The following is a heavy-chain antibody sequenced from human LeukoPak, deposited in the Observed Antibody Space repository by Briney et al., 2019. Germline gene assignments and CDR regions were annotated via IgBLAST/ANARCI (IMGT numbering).Heavy chain of an antibody. CDR3: ARAPPESGYDLDY. CDR2: ISSNGGST. D-gene: IGHD5-12*01. V-gene: IGHV3-64*01. Sequence: GGSLRLSCAASGFTFSSYAMHWVRQAPGKGLEYVSAISSNGGSTYYANSVKGRFTISRDNSKNTLYLQMGSLRAEDMAVYYCARAPPESGYDLDYWGQGTLVTVSS. CDR1: GFTFSSYA. J-gene: IGHJ4*02.